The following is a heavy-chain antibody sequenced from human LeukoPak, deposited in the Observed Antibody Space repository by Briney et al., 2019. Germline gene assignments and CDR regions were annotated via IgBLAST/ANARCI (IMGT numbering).Heavy chain of an antibody. CDR2: INHSGST. Sequence: SETLSLTCTVSGGSISSSSYYWGWIRQPPGKGLEWIGEINHSGSTNYNPSLKSRVTISVDTSKNQFSLKLSSVTAADTAVYYCARRPQLASQTYIRRYYFDYWGQGTLVTVSS. D-gene: IGHD1-1*01. CDR3: ARRPQLASQTYIRRYYFDY. J-gene: IGHJ4*02. CDR1: GGSISSSSYY. V-gene: IGHV4-39*07.